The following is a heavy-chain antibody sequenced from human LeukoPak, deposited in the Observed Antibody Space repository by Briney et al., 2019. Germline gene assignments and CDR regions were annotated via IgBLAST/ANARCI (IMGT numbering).Heavy chain of an antibody. Sequence: GGSLRLSCAASNFSVNNNYIDWVRQAPGKGLEWVSSLDNFGAKYYGDSVTGRFTVSRDLSKNTVYLQMSSLRADDTAVYYCAGGTYYGTGTRPGYLNYWGLGTLVTVSS. D-gene: IGHD3-10*01. CDR1: NFSVNNNY. V-gene: IGHV3-53*01. J-gene: IGHJ4*02. CDR3: AGGTYYGTGTRPGYLNY. CDR2: LDNFGAK.